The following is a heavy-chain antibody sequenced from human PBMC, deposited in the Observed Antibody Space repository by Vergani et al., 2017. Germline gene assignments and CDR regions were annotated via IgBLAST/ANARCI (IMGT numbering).Heavy chain of an antibody. CDR1: GGSISSYY. V-gene: IGHV4-4*07. D-gene: IGHD2-15*01. J-gene: IGHJ5*02. CDR3: ARERYCSGGSCYSNNWFDP. Sequence: QVQLQESGPGLVKPSETLSLTCTVSGGSISSYYWSWIRQPAGKGLEWIGRIYTSGSTNYNPSLKSRVTISVDTSKNQFSLKLSSVTAADTAVYYCARERYCSGGSCYSNNWFDPWGQGTLVTVSS. CDR2: IYTSGST.